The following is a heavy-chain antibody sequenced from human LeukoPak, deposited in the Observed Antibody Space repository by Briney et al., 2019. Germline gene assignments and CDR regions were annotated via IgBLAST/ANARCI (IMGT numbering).Heavy chain of an antibody. CDR2: IYHSGST. CDR3: ARAPGY. J-gene: IGHJ4*02. CDR1: GYSISSGYY. Sequence: SETLSLTCTVSGYSISSGYYWGWIRQPPGKGLEWVGNIYHSGSTYYNPSLKSRVTISVDTSKNQFSLKLSSVTAADTAVYYCARAPGYGGRGTLVPSPQ. V-gene: IGHV4-38-2*02.